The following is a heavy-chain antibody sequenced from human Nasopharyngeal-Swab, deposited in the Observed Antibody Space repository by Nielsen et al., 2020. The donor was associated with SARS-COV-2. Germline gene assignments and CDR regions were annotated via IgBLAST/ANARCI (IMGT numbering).Heavy chain of an antibody. Sequence: SQTLSLTCAVSGYSISSGYYWGWIRLPPGKGLEWIGYIYYSGSTNYSPSLKSRVTISVDTSKNQFSLKLNSVTAADTAVYYCARTAGYYYMDVWGKGTTVTVSS. J-gene: IGHJ6*03. CDR3: ARTAGYYYMDV. CDR1: GYSISSGYY. D-gene: IGHD6-13*01. CDR2: IYYSGST. V-gene: IGHV4-61*01.